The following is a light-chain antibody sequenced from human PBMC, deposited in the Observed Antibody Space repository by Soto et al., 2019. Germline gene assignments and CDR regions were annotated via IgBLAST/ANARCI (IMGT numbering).Light chain of an antibody. CDR2: AAS. V-gene: IGKV3-20*01. CDR1: QSVSSTY. J-gene: IGKJ1*01. CDR3: QQYGNSRWT. Sequence: EIVVTQSPDTLSLFPGERATLSCRASQSVSSTYLAWYQQKPGQAPRPLISAASSRATGIPDRFSGSGSGTDFTLTISRLEPEDFAVYYCQQYGNSRWTFGQGTKGEIK.